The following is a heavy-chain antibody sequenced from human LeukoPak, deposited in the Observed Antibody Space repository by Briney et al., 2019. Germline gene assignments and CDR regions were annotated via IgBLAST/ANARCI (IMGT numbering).Heavy chain of an antibody. V-gene: IGHV1-2*02. CDR3: AHFDRYCSGGSCYSIDY. Sequence: ASVKVSCKASGYTFTGYYMHWVRQAPGQGLEWMGWINPNSGGTNYAQKFQGRVTMTRDTSISTAYMELSRLRSDDTAVYYCAHFDRYCSGGSCYSIDYWGQGTLVTVSS. CDR1: GYTFTGYY. D-gene: IGHD2-15*01. J-gene: IGHJ4*02. CDR2: INPNSGGT.